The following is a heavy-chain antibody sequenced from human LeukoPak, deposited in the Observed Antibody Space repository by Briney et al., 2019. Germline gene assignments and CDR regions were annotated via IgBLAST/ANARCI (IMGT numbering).Heavy chain of an antibody. D-gene: IGHD3-16*01. CDR3: ARGGGLDV. V-gene: IGHV3-7*03. CDR2: INHNGNVN. Sequence: GGSLRLSCAASGFPFSSYSMNWARQAPGKGLEWVASINHNGNVNYYVDSVKGRFTISRDNAKNSLYLQMSNLRAEDTAVYFCARGGGLDVWGQGATVTVSS. J-gene: IGHJ6*02. CDR1: GFPFSSYS.